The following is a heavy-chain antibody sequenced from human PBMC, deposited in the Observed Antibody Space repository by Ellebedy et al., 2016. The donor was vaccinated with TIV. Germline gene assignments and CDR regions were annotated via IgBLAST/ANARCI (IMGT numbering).Heavy chain of an antibody. CDR1: GYSFSSYW. CDR2: IYPGDSHT. CDR3: ARQGGGSTNSDY. D-gene: IGHD3-10*01. V-gene: IGHV5-51*01. Sequence: GESLKISCQGSGYSFSSYWIAWVRQMPGRGLEWMEVIYPGDSHTKYSPSFQGQVTISADKSSITAYLQWSSLKASDTAMYYCARQGGGSTNSDYWGQGTLVTVSS. J-gene: IGHJ4*02.